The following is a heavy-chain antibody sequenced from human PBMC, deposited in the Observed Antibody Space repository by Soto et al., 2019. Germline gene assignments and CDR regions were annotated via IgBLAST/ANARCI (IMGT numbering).Heavy chain of an antibody. D-gene: IGHD5-12*01. CDR1: GFTVSSNY. V-gene: IGHV3-53*04. CDR2: IYSGGST. J-gene: IGHJ4*02. Sequence: PGGSLRLSCAASGFTVSSNYMSWVRQAPGKGLEWVSVIYSGGSTYYADSVKGRFTISRHNSKNTLYLQMNSLRAEDTAVYYCARAVTDIVATIYFDYWGQGTLVTVSS. CDR3: ARAVTDIVATIYFDY.